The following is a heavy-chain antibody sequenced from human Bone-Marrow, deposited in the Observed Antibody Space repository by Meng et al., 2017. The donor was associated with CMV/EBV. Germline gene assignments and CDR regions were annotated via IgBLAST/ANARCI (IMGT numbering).Heavy chain of an antibody. V-gene: IGHV1-69*05. D-gene: IGHD2-2*01. Sequence: SVKVSCKASGYTFTGYYMHWVRQAPGQGLEWMGGIIPIFGTANYAQKFQGRVTITTDESTSTAYMELSSLRSEDTAVYYCASANYCSSTSCYNSWGQGTLVTVSS. CDR3: ASANYCSSTSCYNS. J-gene: IGHJ1*01. CDR1: GYTFTGYY. CDR2: IIPIFGTA.